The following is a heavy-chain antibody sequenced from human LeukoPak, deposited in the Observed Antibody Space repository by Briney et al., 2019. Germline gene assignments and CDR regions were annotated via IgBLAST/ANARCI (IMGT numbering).Heavy chain of an antibody. CDR3: SKGLANSRDY. J-gene: IGHJ4*02. CDR2: ISYDGSNK. Sequence: GGCLRLSCAPSGFTFSSYAMHWVRQAPGKGLEWVAVISYDGSNKYYADSVKGRFTISRDNSKNTLYLQMNSLRTEDTAVYYCSKGLANSRDYWGQGTLVTVSS. V-gene: IGHV3-30*04. CDR1: GFTFSSYA.